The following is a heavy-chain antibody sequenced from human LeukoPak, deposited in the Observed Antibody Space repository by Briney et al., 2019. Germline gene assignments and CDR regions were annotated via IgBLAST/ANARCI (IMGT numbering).Heavy chain of an antibody. Sequence: PSETLSLTCAVYGGSFSGYYWSWLRQPPGKGLEWIGEINHSGSTNYNPSLKSRVTISVDTSKNQFSLKLSSVTAADTAVYYCARGPNCSSTSCYVDYWGQGTLVTVSS. D-gene: IGHD2-2*01. V-gene: IGHV4-34*01. CDR1: GGSFSGYY. CDR2: INHSGST. CDR3: ARGPNCSSTSCYVDY. J-gene: IGHJ4*02.